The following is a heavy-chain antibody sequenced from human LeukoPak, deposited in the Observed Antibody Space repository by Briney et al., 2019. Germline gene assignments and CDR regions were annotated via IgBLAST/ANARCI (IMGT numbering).Heavy chain of an antibody. D-gene: IGHD2-2*01. CDR2: IYYSGST. CDR3: ARDAYCSSTSCYGYFDL. Sequence: SQTLSLTCTVSGGSISSGGYYWSWIRQHPGKGLEWIGYIYYSGSTCYNPSLKSRVTISVDTSKNQFSLKLSSVTAADTAVYYCARDAYCSSTSCYGYFDLWSRGTLVTVSS. CDR1: GGSISSGGYY. V-gene: IGHV4-31*03. J-gene: IGHJ2*01.